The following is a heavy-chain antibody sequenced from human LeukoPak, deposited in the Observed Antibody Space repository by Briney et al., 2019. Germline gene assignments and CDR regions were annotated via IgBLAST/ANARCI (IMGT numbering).Heavy chain of an antibody. D-gene: IGHD6-13*01. CDR2: IIPIFGTA. J-gene: IGHJ4*02. V-gene: IGHV1-69*06. Sequence: PGAPVKVSCKASGGTFSSYAISWVRQAPGQGLEWMGGIIPIFGTANYAQKFQGRVTITADKSTSTAYMELSSLRSEDTAVYYCARSPIKDIAAASYYFDYWGQGTLVTVSA. CDR1: GGTFSSYA. CDR3: ARSPIKDIAAASYYFDY.